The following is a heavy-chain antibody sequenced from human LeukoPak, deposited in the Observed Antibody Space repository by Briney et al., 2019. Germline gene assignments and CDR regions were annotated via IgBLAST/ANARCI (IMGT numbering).Heavy chain of an antibody. D-gene: IGHD5-12*01. Sequence: SETLSLTCAVYGGSFSGYYWSWIRQPPGKGLEWIGEINHSGSTNYNPSLKSRVTISVDTSKNQFSLKLSSVTAADTAVYYCARQIVATSDVDYWGQGTLVTVSS. CDR1: GGSFSGYY. CDR3: ARQIVATSDVDY. CDR2: INHSGST. J-gene: IGHJ4*02. V-gene: IGHV4-34*01.